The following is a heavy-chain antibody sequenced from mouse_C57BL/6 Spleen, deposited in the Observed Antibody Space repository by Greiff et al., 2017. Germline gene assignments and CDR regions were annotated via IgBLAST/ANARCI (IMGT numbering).Heavy chain of an antibody. V-gene: IGHV3-1*01. CDR3: ARGGAMDY. J-gene: IGHJ4*01. CDR1: GYSITSGYV. CDR2: ISYSGSP. Sequence: EVQLKQSGPGMVKPSQSLSLTCTVTGYSITSGYVWHWNRQFPGNKLEWMGYISYSGSPNYNPSLKSRISVTHDTSKNHFFLKLNSVTTEDTATYYRARGGAMDYWGQGTSVTVSS.